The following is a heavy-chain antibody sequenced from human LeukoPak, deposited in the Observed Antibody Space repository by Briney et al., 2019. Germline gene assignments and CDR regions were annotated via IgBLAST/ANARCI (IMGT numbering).Heavy chain of an antibody. D-gene: IGHD6-19*01. CDR1: GYTFTNYY. V-gene: IGHV1-2*02. Sequence: ASVKVSCKASGYTFTNYYMHWVRQAPGQGLEWMGWINPNSGGTNYAQKFQGRVTMTRDASISTAYMELSRLRSDDTAVYYCARDGWYISYMDVWGKGTTVTVSS. J-gene: IGHJ6*03. CDR3: ARDGWYISYMDV. CDR2: INPNSGGT.